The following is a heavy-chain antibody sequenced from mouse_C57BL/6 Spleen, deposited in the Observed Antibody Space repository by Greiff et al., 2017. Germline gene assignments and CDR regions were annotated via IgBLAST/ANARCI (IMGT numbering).Heavy chain of an antibody. Sequence: QVQLKESGPELVKPGASVKISCKASGYAFSSSWMNWVKQRPGKGLEWIGRIYPGDGDTNYNGKFKGKATLTADKSSSTAYMQLSSLTSEDSAVYFCARRGTYDGYLWYFDYWGQGTTLTVSS. J-gene: IGHJ2*01. D-gene: IGHD2-3*01. CDR1: GYAFSSSW. CDR3: ARRGTYDGYLWYFDY. V-gene: IGHV1-82*01. CDR2: IYPGDGDT.